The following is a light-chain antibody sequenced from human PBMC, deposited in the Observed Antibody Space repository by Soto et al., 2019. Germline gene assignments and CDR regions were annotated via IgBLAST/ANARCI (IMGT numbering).Light chain of an antibody. CDR3: CSYAGSSTFVV. J-gene: IGLJ2*01. V-gene: IGLV2-23*02. CDR2: EVS. Sequence: QAVVTQPASVSGSPGQSITISCTGTSSDVGSDNLVSLYQQHPGKAPKLMIYEVSKRPSGVSNRFSGSKSGNTASLTISGLQAEDEGDYYCCSYAGSSTFVVFGGGTKLTVL. CDR1: SSDVGSDNL.